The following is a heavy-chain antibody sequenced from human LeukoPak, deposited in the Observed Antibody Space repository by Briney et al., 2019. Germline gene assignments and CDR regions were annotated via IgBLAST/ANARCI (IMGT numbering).Heavy chain of an antibody. CDR3: AKVLLEYSRCAFDY. Sequence: GGSVRLSCAASGFTVSSYGMHWVRQAPGKGLEWVAVISYDGSNKYYAVSVKRRFTISRDNSKNTLYLQMNSLRAEDTAVYYCAKVLLEYSRCAFDYWGQGTLVTVSS. V-gene: IGHV3-30*18. CDR2: ISYDGSNK. J-gene: IGHJ4*02. D-gene: IGHD6-6*01. CDR1: GFTVSSYG.